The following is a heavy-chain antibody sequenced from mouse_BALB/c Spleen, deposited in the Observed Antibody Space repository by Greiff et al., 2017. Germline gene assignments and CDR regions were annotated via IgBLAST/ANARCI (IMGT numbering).Heavy chain of an antibody. J-gene: IGHJ1*01. CDR1: GFTFSSYA. Sequence: EVMLVESGGGLVKPGGSLKLSCAASGFTFSSYAMSWVRQSPEKRLEWVAEISSGGSYTYYPDTVTGRFTISRDNAKNTLYLEMSSLRSEDTAMYYCARAGTTARYWYFGVWGAGTTVTVSS. V-gene: IGHV5-9-4*01. CDR2: ISSGGSYT. CDR3: ARAGTTARYWYFGV. D-gene: IGHD1-2*01.